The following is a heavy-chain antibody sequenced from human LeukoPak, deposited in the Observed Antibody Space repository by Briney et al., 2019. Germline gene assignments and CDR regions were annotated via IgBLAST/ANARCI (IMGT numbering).Heavy chain of an antibody. J-gene: IGHJ4*02. Sequence: PGESLKTSCKGSGYSFTTYWIGWGRQMPGKGLEWMGIIYPGDSDTRYTPSFQGQVTISADKSITTAYLQWSGLKASDTAMYYCARHTGYSLVDPFDYWGQGTLVTVSS. D-gene: IGHD5-18*01. CDR3: ARHTGYSLVDPFDY. CDR1: GYSFTTYW. V-gene: IGHV5-51*01. CDR2: IYPGDSDT.